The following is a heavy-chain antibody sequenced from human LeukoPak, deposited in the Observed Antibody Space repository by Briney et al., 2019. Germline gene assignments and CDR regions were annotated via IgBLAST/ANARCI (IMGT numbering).Heavy chain of an antibody. CDR1: GFSFSSHG. CDR3: AHGSMYQLDY. V-gene: IGHV3-23*01. CDR2: IIGGAGGT. J-gene: IGHJ4*02. Sequence: GGTLILSCAASGFSFSSHGMSWVRQAPGKGLEWVSGIIGGAGGTYYADSVKGRFTISRDNAKNTLYLQMNSLRAEDTAVYYCAHGSMYQLDYWGQGTLVTVSS. D-gene: IGHD2-2*01.